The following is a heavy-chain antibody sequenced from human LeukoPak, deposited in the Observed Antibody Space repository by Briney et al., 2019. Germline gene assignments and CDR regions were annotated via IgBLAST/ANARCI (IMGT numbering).Heavy chain of an antibody. Sequence: ASVKVSCKASGYTFTSYGISWVRQAPGQGLEWMGWISAYNGNTNYAQKFQGRVTMTRDTSISTAYMELSRLRSDDTAVYYCARIRDGYGGDYYYYMDVWGKGTTVTVSS. J-gene: IGHJ6*03. V-gene: IGHV1-18*01. CDR3: ARIRDGYGGDYYYYMDV. D-gene: IGHD5-24*01. CDR1: GYTFTSYG. CDR2: ISAYNGNT.